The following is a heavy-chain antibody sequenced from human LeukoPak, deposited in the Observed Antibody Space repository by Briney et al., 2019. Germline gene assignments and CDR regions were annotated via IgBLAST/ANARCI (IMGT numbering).Heavy chain of an antibody. CDR1: GFTFSSYA. D-gene: IGHD5-12*01. Sequence: PGRSLRLSCAASGFTFSSYAMHWVRQAPGKGLEWVAVISYDGSNKYYADSVKGRFTISRDSSKNTLYPQMNSLRAEDTAVYYCAKGYSGYDCADYWGQGTLVTVSS. V-gene: IGHV3-30-3*01. CDR3: AKGYSGYDCADY. J-gene: IGHJ4*02. CDR2: ISYDGSNK.